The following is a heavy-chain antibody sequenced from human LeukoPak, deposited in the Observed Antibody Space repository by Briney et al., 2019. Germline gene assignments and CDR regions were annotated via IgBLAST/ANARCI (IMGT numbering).Heavy chain of an antibody. CDR1: GETFSGFY. Sequence: PSETLSLTCAVYGETFSGFYWSWIRQPPGKGLEWIGEINYSGSTNYNPSLKSRVTISVDTSKNQFSLNLNSVTAADTAVYYCARISTVTHQFDYWGQGMLVTVTS. J-gene: IGHJ4*02. D-gene: IGHD4-17*01. CDR3: ARISTVTHQFDY. CDR2: INYSGST. V-gene: IGHV4-34*01.